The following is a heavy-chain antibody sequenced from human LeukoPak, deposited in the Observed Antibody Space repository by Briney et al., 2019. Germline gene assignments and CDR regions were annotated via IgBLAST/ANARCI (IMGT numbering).Heavy chain of an antibody. Sequence: SETLSLTCTVSGGSISSYYWSWIRQPAGKGLEWIGRIYTSGSTYYNPSLKSRVTISADTSKNQFSLKLSSVTAADTAVYYCAREPYSNYVYNWFDPWGQGTLVTVSS. V-gene: IGHV4-4*07. D-gene: IGHD4-11*01. CDR2: IYTSGST. CDR1: GGSISSYY. CDR3: AREPYSNYVYNWFDP. J-gene: IGHJ5*02.